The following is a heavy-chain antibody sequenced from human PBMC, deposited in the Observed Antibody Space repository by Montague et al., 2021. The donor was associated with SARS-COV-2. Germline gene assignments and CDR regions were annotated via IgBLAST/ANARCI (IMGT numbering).Heavy chain of an antibody. J-gene: IGHJ4*02. V-gene: IGHV3-7*01. Sequence: SLRLSCAASGFTFSTYWMSWVRQAPGKGLEWVANIKPDGTEQYYVDSVKGRFSISRNNAKNSVYLQMHSLRAEDTGVYYCASENVAVPGYYWGRGTQVTVSS. D-gene: IGHD6-19*01. CDR3: ASENVAVPGYY. CDR2: IKPDGTEQ. CDR1: GFTFSTYW.